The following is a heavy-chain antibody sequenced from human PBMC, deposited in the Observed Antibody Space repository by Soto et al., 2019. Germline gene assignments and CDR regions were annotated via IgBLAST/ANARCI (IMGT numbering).Heavy chain of an antibody. D-gene: IGHD3-22*01. CDR1: GFTFGTYG. CDR3: ARFGLHYYDATGYYQPFDY. J-gene: IGHJ4*02. Sequence: PGVSLRLSCAASGFTFGTYGMNWVRQAPGKGLEWVSYISSSSSPIYYADSVEGRFTISRDNARNSLYLQMNSLRDEDTAVYYCARFGLHYYDATGYYQPFDYWGQGTLVTVSS. V-gene: IGHV3-48*02. CDR2: ISSSSSPI.